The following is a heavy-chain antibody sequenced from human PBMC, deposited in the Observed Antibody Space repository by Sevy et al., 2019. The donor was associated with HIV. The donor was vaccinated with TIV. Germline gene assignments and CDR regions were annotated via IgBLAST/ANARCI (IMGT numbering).Heavy chain of an antibody. J-gene: IGHJ4*02. D-gene: IGHD2-2*01. CDR3: LRDWGLSRTSFLLYFDY. Sequence: GGSLRLSCAASGFTLSTYSMNWVRQAPGKGLEWVSSISSSSSYIYYADSVKGRFTISRDNAKNSLYLQMNSLRAEDTAVYYCLRDWGLSRTSFLLYFDYWGQRTLVTVSS. CDR2: ISSSSSYI. V-gene: IGHV3-21*01. CDR1: GFTLSTYS.